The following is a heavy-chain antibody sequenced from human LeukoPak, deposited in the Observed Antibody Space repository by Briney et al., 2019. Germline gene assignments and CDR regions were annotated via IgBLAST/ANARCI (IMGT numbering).Heavy chain of an antibody. CDR2: IYYSGTT. J-gene: IGHJ4*02. CDR1: GGSISSSNYH. Sequence: SETLSLTCTVSGGSISSSNYHWAWIRRPPGRGLQWIGTIYYSGTTYYNPSLKSRVTISVDTSKNQFSLKLSSMTAADTAVYYCARLTVGATAVDCWGQGTLVTVSS. V-gene: IGHV4-39*01. CDR3: ARLTVGATAVDC. D-gene: IGHD1-26*01.